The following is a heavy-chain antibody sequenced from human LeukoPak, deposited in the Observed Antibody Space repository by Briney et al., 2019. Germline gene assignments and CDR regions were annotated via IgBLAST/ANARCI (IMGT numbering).Heavy chain of an antibody. D-gene: IGHD3-22*01. V-gene: IGHV3-7*01. CDR1: GFTFSSYW. CDR2: IKQDGSEK. J-gene: IGHJ4*02. Sequence: GGSLRLSCAASGFTFSSYWMSWVRQAPGKGLEWVANIKQDGSEKYYVDSVKGRFTISRDDSTNTLFLLMNSLRTEDTATYYCARLKHSHDSSGYTADYWGQGTLVTVSS. CDR3: ARLKHSHDSSGYTADY.